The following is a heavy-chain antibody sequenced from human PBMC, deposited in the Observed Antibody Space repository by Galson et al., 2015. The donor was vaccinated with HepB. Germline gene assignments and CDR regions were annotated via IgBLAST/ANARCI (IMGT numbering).Heavy chain of an antibody. D-gene: IGHD5-18*01. CDR1: GFTFSNAW. Sequence: SLRLSCAASGFTFSNAWMSWVRQAPGKGLEWVGRIKSKTDGGTTDYAAPVKGRFTISRDDSKNTLYLQMNSLKTEDTAVYYCTTGLRRGYSYGYSRVDLGYWGQGTLVTVSS. J-gene: IGHJ4*02. CDR2: IKSKTDGGTT. CDR3: TTGLRRGYSYGYSRVDLGY. V-gene: IGHV3-15*01.